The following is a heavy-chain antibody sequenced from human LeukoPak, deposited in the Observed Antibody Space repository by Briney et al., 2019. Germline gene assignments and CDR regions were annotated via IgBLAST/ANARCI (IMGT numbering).Heavy chain of an antibody. CDR1: GXSISSYY. CDR2: IYYSGST. D-gene: IGHD3-3*01. V-gene: IGHV4-59*01. J-gene: IGHJ5*02. CDR3: ARSFGRFGAFDP. Sequence: PSETLSLTWTVSGXSISSYYWSWIRQPPGKGLEWIGYIYYSGSTNYNPSLKSRVTISVDTSKNQFSLKLSSVTAADTAVYYCARSFGRFGAFDPWGQGTLVTVSS.